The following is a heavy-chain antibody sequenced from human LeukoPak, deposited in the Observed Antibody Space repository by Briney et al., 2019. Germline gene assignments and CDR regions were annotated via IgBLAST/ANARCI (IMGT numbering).Heavy chain of an antibody. D-gene: IGHD3-22*01. CDR3: ARAGRRIVVVIGY. J-gene: IGHJ4*02. CDR2: MNPNSGGT. V-gene: IGHV1-2*06. CDR1: GYTFTGYY. Sequence: ASVKVSCKASGYTFTGYYMHWVRQAPGQGLEWMGRMNPNSGGTNYAQKFQGRVTMTRDTSISTAYMELSRLRSDDTAVYYCARAGRRIVVVIGYWGQGTLVTVSS.